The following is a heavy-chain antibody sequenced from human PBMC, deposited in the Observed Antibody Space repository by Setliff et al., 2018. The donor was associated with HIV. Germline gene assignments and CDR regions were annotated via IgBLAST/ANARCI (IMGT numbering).Heavy chain of an antibody. CDR2: IYYSGST. J-gene: IGHJ6*03. Sequence: PSETLSLTCTVSGGSISSSSYYWGWIRQPPGKGLEWIGSIYYSGSTYYNPSLKSRVTISVDTSKNQFSLKLSSVTAADTAVYYCARGAITMVRSPYYMDVWGQGTTVTVSS. CDR1: GGSISSSSYY. CDR3: ARGAITMVRSPYYMDV. V-gene: IGHV4-39*07. D-gene: IGHD3-10*01.